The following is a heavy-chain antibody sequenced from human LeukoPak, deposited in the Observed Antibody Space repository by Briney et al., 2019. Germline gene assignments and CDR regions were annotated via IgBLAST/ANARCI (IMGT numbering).Heavy chain of an antibody. V-gene: IGHV4-39*01. CDR2: IYYSGST. Sequence: SETLSLTCTVSGGSISSSSYYWGWIRQPPGKGLEWIGSIYYSGSTYYNPSLKSRVTISVDTSKNQFSLKLSSVTAADTAVYYCARGTGHYYDSSGYDYWGQGTLVTVSS. J-gene: IGHJ4*02. CDR1: GGSISSSSYY. CDR3: ARGTGHYYDSSGYDY. D-gene: IGHD3-22*01.